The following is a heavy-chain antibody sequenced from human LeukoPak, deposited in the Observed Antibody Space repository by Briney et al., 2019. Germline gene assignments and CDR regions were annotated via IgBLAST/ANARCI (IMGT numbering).Heavy chain of an antibody. J-gene: IGHJ4*02. CDR3: VTGSGDY. CDR2: INSDGSST. Sequence: GGSLRLSCAASGFTFSSYWMHWVRHAPGKGLVWVSGINSDGSSTSYADSVKGRFTISRDNAKNTLYLQMNSLRAEDTAVYYCVTGSGDYWGQGTLVTVSS. V-gene: IGHV3-74*01. CDR1: GFTFSSYW.